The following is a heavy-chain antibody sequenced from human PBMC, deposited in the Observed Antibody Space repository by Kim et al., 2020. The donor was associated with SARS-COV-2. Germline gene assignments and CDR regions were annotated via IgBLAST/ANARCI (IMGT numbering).Heavy chain of an antibody. Sequence: SETLSLTCTVSGGSISSSSYYWGWIRQPPGKGLEWIGSIYYSGSTYYNPSLKSRVTISVDTSKNQFSLKLSSVTAADTAVYYCARHSLAYYYGSGSYRISYYYYYGMDVWGQGTTVTVSS. J-gene: IGHJ6*02. CDR1: GGSISSSSYY. CDR2: IYYSGST. CDR3: ARHSLAYYYGSGSYRISYYYYYGMDV. V-gene: IGHV4-39*01. D-gene: IGHD3-10*01.